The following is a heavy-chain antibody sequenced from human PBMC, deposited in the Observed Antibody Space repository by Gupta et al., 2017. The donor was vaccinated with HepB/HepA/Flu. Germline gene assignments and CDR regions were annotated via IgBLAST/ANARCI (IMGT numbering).Heavy chain of an antibody. J-gene: IGHJ4*02. CDR3: ARDGGGYYDSSGLRLSRGLDY. V-gene: IGHV3-30-3*01. Sequence: QVQLVESGGGVVQPGRSLRLSCAASGFTFSRSAMHWVRQAPGKGLEWVAVISYDGSNKYYADSVKGRFTISRDNSKNTLYLQMNSLRAEDTAVYYCARDGGGYYDSSGLRLSRGLDYWGQGTLVTVSS. D-gene: IGHD3-22*01. CDR1: GFTFSRSA. CDR2: ISYDGSNK.